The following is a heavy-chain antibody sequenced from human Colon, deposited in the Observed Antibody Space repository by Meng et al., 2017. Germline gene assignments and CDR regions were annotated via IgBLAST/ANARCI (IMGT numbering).Heavy chain of an antibody. CDR2: VRPSGEST. V-gene: IGHV1-46*01. CDR3: ARELNYAFNFDY. Sequence: QVQLVQSGAEVKKPGASVKVSCKASGYTFSRYNVHWVRQAPGQGLEWMGIVRPSGESTVYQKFRGRVTMTSDTSTSTVYMEVSSLSSEDTALFYCARELNYAFNFDYWGQGTLVTVSS. J-gene: IGHJ4*02. D-gene: IGHD3-16*01. CDR1: GYTFSRYN.